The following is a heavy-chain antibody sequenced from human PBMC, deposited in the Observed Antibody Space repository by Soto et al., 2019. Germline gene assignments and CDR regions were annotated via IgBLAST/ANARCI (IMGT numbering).Heavy chain of an antibody. CDR3: ARRSRSDEFDY. V-gene: IGHV4-39*01. Sequence: SETLSLTCTVSGGSISSSSYYWGWIRQPPGKGLEWIGSIYYSGSTYYNPSLKSRVTISVDTSKNQFSLKLSSVTAADTAVYYCARRSRSDEFDYRGQGTLVTVSS. CDR1: GGSISSSSYY. CDR2: IYYSGST. J-gene: IGHJ4*02. D-gene: IGHD3-16*01.